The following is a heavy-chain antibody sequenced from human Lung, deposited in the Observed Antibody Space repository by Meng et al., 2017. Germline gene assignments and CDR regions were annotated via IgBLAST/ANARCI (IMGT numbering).Heavy chain of an antibody. CDR3: ARDYGGNSGGY. V-gene: IGHV3-21*03. J-gene: IGHJ4*02. D-gene: IGHD4-23*01. CDR1: GFTFSDYS. CDR2: ISSGSSYI. Sequence: GPLVGSGGGLVKPGGSLTISCAASGFTFSDYSMNWVRQAPGKGLEWVSSISSGSSYIYYADSVKGRFTISRDNAKNSLYLHMNSLRVEDTGLYYCARDYGGNSGGYWGQGTLVTVSS.